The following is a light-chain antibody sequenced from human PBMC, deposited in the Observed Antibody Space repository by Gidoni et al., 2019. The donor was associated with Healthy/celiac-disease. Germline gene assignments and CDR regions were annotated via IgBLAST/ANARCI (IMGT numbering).Light chain of an antibody. CDR2: RNN. V-gene: IGLV1-47*01. CDR3: AAWDDSLSANWV. CDR1: SSNIGSNY. Sequence: SVLTQPPSASGTPGQRVTISCSGSSSNIGSNYVYWYQQLPGTAPKLLIYRNNRRPSGVPDRFSGSKSGTSASLAISGLRSEDEADYYCAAWDDSLSANWVFGGGTKLTVL. J-gene: IGLJ3*02.